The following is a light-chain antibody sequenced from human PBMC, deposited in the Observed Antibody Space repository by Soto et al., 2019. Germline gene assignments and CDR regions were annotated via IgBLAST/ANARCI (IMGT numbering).Light chain of an antibody. CDR1: QSIRSSY. J-gene: IGKJ2*01. Sequence: EIALTQSPGTLSLSPGERATLSCRASQSIRSSYLAWYQQKPGQAPRLLIYGASNRATGIPDRFSGSGSGTDFTLTINRLEPEDFAVDYCSQYVNSPLYIVGQGTKLEIK. CDR3: SQYVNSPLYI. CDR2: GAS. V-gene: IGKV3-20*01.